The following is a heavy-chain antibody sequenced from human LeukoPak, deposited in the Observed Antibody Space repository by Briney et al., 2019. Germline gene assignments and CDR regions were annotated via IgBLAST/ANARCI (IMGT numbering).Heavy chain of an antibody. J-gene: IGHJ6*02. CDR1: GFTLSNSW. CDR2: IKQDGSEK. CDR3: AREAIHGMDV. V-gene: IGHV3-7*01. D-gene: IGHD2-2*02. Sequence: GGSLRLSCVVSGFTLSNSWMSWVRQAPGKGLEWVANIKQDGSEKYYVDSVKGRFTISRDNSKNTLYLQMNSLRAEDTAVYYCAREAIHGMDVWGQGTTVTVSS.